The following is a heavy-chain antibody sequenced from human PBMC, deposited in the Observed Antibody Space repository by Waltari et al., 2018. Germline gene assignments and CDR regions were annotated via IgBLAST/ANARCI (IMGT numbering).Heavy chain of an antibody. CDR1: GFTFDDYA. J-gene: IGHJ5*02. CDR3: AKDSGRRLQLAYNWFDP. CDR2: ISWNSGSI. Sequence: SLRLSCAASGFTFDDYAMHWVRQAPGKGLEWVSGISWNSGSIGYADSVKGRFTISRDNAKNSLYLQMNSLRAEDTALYYCAKDSGRRLQLAYNWFDPWGQGTLVTVSS. V-gene: IGHV3-9*01. D-gene: IGHD6-13*01.